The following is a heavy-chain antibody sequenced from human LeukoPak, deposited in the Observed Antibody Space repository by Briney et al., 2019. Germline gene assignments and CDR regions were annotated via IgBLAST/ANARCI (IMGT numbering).Heavy chain of an antibody. V-gene: IGHV4-59*01. J-gene: IGHJ4*02. CDR2: IYYSGST. Sequence: SETLSLTCTVSGGSISSYYWSWTRQPPGKGLEWIGYIYYSGSTNYNPSLKSRVTISVDTSKNQFSLKLSSVTAADTAVYYCARDRGYGTFDYWGQGTLVTVSS. D-gene: IGHD5-12*01. CDR3: ARDRGYGTFDY. CDR1: GGSISSYY.